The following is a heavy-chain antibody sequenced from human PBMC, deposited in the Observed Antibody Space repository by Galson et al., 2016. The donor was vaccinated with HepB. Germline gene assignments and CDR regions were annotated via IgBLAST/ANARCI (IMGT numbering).Heavy chain of an antibody. V-gene: IGHV3-11*01. CDR3: ATSRRSGGYNQGQVFDY. CDR1: GFTFSDHY. Sequence: SLRLSCAASGFTFSDHYTSWIRQAPGKGLEWVSYIRSSAFTIYYADSVKGRFTISRDNANNSLYLQMKSLRVDDTAVYYCATSRRSGGYNQGQVFDYWSQGTLVTVSS. CDR2: IRSSAFTI. D-gene: IGHD5-24*01. J-gene: IGHJ4*02.